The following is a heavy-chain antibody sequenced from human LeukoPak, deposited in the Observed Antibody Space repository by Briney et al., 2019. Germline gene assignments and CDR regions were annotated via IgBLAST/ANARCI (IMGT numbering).Heavy chain of an antibody. D-gene: IGHD2-21*01. CDR2: IYPGDSDT. CDR3: ARQLAYCGGDRLLFDP. CDR1: GYSFTSYW. V-gene: IGHV5-51*01. J-gene: IGHJ5*02. Sequence: GESLKISCKGSGYSFTSYWIGWVRQMPGKGLEWMGIIYPGDSDTRYSPSFQGQVTISADKSISTAYLQWSSLKASDTAMYYCARQLAYCGGDRLLFDPWGQGTLVTVSS.